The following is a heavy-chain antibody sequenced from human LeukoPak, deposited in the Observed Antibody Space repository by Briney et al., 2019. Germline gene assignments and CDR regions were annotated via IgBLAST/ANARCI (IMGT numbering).Heavy chain of an antibody. V-gene: IGHV3-21*01. CDR2: ISSSSSYI. CDR1: GFTVSSNY. Sequence: PGGSLRLSCAASGFTVSSNYMSWVRQAPGKGLEWVSSISSSSSYIYYADSVKGRFTISRDNAKNSLYLQMNSLRAEDTAVYYCARDFERFLEWLSPDSDAFDIWGQGTMVTVSS. CDR3: ARDFERFLEWLSPDSDAFDI. D-gene: IGHD3-3*01. J-gene: IGHJ3*02.